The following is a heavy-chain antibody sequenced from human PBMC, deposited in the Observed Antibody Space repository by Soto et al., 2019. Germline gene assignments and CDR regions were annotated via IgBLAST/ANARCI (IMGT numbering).Heavy chain of an antibody. V-gene: IGHV1-3*01. CDR2: INGNNGNT. CDR3: ARAVGSPPHGDF. D-gene: IGHD1-26*01. Sequence: ASVKVSCKASGYTFTSYAMHWVRQAPGQRLEWMGWINGNNGNTKYAQKFQGRVTMTTDTSTGTAFMELSSLRSDDTAVYYCARAVGSPPHGDFWGQGTLVTVSS. J-gene: IGHJ4*02. CDR1: GYTFTSYA.